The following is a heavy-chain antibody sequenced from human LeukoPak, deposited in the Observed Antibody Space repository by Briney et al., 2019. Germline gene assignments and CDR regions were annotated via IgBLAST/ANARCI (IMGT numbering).Heavy chain of an antibody. Sequence: GGSLRLSCAASGFTFRNYWMHWVRQPLGRGLVWVSRIHSDGSSTTYADSVKGRFTSSRDNAKSTLYLQMNSLRAEDTAVYYCALWSGSYLRFDPWGQGTLVTVSS. D-gene: IGHD3-3*01. CDR2: IHSDGSST. CDR3: ALWSGSYLRFDP. J-gene: IGHJ5*02. V-gene: IGHV3-74*01. CDR1: GFTFRNYW.